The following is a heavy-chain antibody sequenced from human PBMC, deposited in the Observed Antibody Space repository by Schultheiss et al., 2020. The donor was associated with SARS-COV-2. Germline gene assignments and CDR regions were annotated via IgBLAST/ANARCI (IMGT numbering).Heavy chain of an antibody. J-gene: IGHJ3*02. D-gene: IGHD1-26*01. V-gene: IGHV4-34*01. CDR2: INHSGST. CDR1: GGSISGYY. CDR3: AREGGSYLADAFDI. Sequence: SETLSLTCTVSGGSISGYYWSWIRQPPGKGLEWIGEINHSGSTNYNPSLKSRVTISVDTSKNQFSLKLSSVTAADTAVYYCAREGGSYLADAFDIWGQGTMVTVSS.